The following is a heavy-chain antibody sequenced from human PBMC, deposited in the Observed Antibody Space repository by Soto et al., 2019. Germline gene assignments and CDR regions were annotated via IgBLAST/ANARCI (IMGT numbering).Heavy chain of an antibody. Sequence: QVQLQESGPGLVKPSQTLSLTCTVSGGSIRSGGNSWSWIRQHSGKGLEWIGYIYYSGSTSYTPSLXXRLTISLDTSKTQFSLKLSSVTAAATAVYYCARGVLRTFDYWGQGTLVTVSS. CDR2: IYYSGST. CDR3: ARGVLRTFDY. V-gene: IGHV4-31*03. CDR1: GGSIRSGGNS. J-gene: IGHJ4*02.